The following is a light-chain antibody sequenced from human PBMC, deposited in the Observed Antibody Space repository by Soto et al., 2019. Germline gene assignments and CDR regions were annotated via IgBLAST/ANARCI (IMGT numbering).Light chain of an antibody. CDR1: QGISSY. J-gene: IGKJ1*01. CDR2: AAS. V-gene: IGKV1-8*01. Sequence: AIRMTQSPSSFSASTGDRVTITCRARQGISSYLAWYQQKPGKAPKLLIYAASTLQSGVPSRFSGSGSGKDFTLTISGLQSEDFATYYCQQDYSYPPWTFGQGTKVEIK. CDR3: QQDYSYPPWT.